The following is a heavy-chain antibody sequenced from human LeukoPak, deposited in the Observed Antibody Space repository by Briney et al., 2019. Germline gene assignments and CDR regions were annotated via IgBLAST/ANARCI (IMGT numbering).Heavy chain of an antibody. V-gene: IGHV4-59*08. CDR2: IYYSGNT. Sequence: SETLSLTCTVSGGSIISYYWSWIRQPPGKGLEWIGYIYYSGNTNYNPSLKSRVTISVDTSKNQFSLKLTSVTAADTAVYYCARLTSGSYFGHYFDHWGQGALVTVSS. D-gene: IGHD1-26*01. J-gene: IGHJ4*02. CDR1: GGSIISYY. CDR3: ARLTSGSYFGHYFDH.